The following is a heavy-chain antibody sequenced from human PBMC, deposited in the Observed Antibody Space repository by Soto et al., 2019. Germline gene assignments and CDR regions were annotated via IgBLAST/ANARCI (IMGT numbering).Heavy chain of an antibody. Sequence: PSETLYITCAVSGDSISSGGYSWRWLRQPPGKGLEWIGYIYHGGSASYNPSLKSRVTISVDGSKNHFSLQLTSVTAAYTAVYYCARGKLLPAVNFDYWGQGALVT. CDR3: ARGKLLPAVNFDY. V-gene: IGHV4-30-2*01. J-gene: IGHJ4*02. CDR2: IYHGGSA. CDR1: GDSISSGGYS. D-gene: IGHD2-15*01.